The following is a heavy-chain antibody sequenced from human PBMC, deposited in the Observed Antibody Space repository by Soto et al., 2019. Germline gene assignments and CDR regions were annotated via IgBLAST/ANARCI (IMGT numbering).Heavy chain of an antibody. Sequence: GGSLRLSCAASGFSFGNYAMTWVRQAPGKGLEWVSFLSGTGGSTYYADSVKGRFTISRDNSKNTLYLQMNSLRAEDTAIYYCAKEMERRLAFDYWGQGALVTVSS. CDR2: LSGTGGST. CDR3: AKEMERRLAFDY. CDR1: GFSFGNYA. D-gene: IGHD1-1*01. J-gene: IGHJ4*02. V-gene: IGHV3-23*01.